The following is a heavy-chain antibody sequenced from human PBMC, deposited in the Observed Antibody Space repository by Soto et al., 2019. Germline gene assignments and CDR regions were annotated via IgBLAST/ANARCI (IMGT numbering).Heavy chain of an antibody. Sequence: EVQLVESGGGLVQPGGSLRLSCAASGFTFSSYEMNWVRQAPGKGLEWVSYISSSGSTIYYADSVKGRFTISRDNAKNSLYLQMNSLRAEDTAVYYCARSSIAAAGDDAFDIWGQGTTVTVSS. CDR2: ISSSGSTI. D-gene: IGHD6-13*01. CDR3: ARSSIAAAGDDAFDI. CDR1: GFTFSSYE. V-gene: IGHV3-48*03. J-gene: IGHJ3*02.